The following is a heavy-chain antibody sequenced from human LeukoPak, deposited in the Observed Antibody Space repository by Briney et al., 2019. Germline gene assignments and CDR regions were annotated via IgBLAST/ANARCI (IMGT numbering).Heavy chain of an antibody. J-gene: IGHJ4*02. CDR1: GFTFYTYS. Sequence: KPGGSLRLSCAASGFTFYTYSMNWVRQPPGKGLEWVSYISSSSNYINYADSVKGRFTISRDNAKNSLYLQMNSLGAEDTAVYYCARDESLVRGAAFDYWGQGTLVTVSS. CDR2: ISSSSNYI. D-gene: IGHD3-10*01. V-gene: IGHV3-21*01. CDR3: ARDESLVRGAAFDY.